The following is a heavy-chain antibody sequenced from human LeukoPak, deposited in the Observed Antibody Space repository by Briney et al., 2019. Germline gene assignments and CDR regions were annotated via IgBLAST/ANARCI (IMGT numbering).Heavy chain of an antibody. J-gene: IGHJ4*02. CDR1: GFTFSSQW. D-gene: IGHD1-26*01. CDR2: INRDGSGI. V-gene: IGHV3-74*01. CDR3: AKGKVNHLGALDY. Sequence: GGSLRLSCAASGFTFSSQWMHWVRQAPGKGLVWVSRINRDGSGIIYADSVKGRFIISKDGSTNTLFLQMDSLRADDTGIYYCAKGKVNHLGALDYWGQGALVTVSS.